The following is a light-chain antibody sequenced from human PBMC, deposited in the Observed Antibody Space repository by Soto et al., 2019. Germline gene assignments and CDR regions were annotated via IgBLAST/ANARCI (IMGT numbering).Light chain of an antibody. Sequence: AIQVTKPPSSLSASVGATVTTTCRASKGISSTFAWYQQNPGKVPRLLIYVVSNLQSGVRSRFSGSGSGTDFTLPISRLPPEDFATYYCQQLETCPLTFGQGTRLEVK. CDR3: QQLETCPLT. V-gene: IGKV1-13*02. CDR2: VVS. J-gene: IGKJ5*01. CDR1: KGISST.